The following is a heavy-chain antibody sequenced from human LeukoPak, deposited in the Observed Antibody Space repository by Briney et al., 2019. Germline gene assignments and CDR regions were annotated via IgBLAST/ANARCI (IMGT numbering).Heavy chain of an antibody. CDR2: IRSSSSDI. V-gene: IGHV3-11*03. J-gene: IGHJ2*01. Sequence: GGSLRLLCAPSGFTLREYHMSWIRQAPGKGLEWVSYIRSSSSDINYADSVRGRFTISRDNAKNSLYLQMNSLRAEDTAVYYCARAIAVSPWYFDLWGRGTLVTVSS. CDR3: ARAIAVSPWYFDL. CDR1: GFTLREYH. D-gene: IGHD6-19*01.